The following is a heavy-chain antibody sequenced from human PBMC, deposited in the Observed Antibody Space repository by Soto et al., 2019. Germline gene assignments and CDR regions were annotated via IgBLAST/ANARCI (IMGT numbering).Heavy chain of an antibody. CDR1: GYSFTSYW. CDR2: IYPGDSDT. Sequence: GESLKISCKGSGYSFTSYWIGWVRQMPGKGLEWMGIIYPGDSDTRYSPSFQGQVTISADKSISTAYLQWSSLKASDTAMYYCARQTDCSSTSCYVWFDPWGKGTLVTVPS. CDR3: ARQTDCSSTSCYVWFDP. V-gene: IGHV5-51*01. J-gene: IGHJ5*02. D-gene: IGHD2-2*01.